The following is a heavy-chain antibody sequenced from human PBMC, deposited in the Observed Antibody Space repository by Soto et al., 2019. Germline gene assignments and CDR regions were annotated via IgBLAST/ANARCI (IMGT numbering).Heavy chain of an antibody. CDR3: ARAIRSVELSSWFDP. Sequence: GXSVKVSCKASGYTFTSYGISWVRQAPGQGLEWMGWISAYNGNTNYAQKLQGRVTMTTDTSTSTAYMELRSLRSDDTAVYYCARAIRSVELSSWFDPWGQGTLVTVSS. CDR2: ISAYNGNT. D-gene: IGHD3-16*02. CDR1: GYTFTSYG. V-gene: IGHV1-18*04. J-gene: IGHJ5*02.